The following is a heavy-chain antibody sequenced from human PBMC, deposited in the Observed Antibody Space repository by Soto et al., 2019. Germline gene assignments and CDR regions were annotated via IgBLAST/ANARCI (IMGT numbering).Heavy chain of an antibody. V-gene: IGHV4-39*01. CDR2: IYYSGNT. D-gene: IGHD2-21*01. J-gene: IGHJ4*02. CDR1: GGSIGSSSYY. CDR3: ASIAAPGTTHFDL. Sequence: PSETLSLTCTVSGGSIGSSSYYWGWIRQSPGKGLEWIGNIYYSGNTFYNPSLQSRVAISVDTSKNQFYLHLSSVTAADTAIFYCASIAAPGTTHFDLWGKGTLVTVSS.